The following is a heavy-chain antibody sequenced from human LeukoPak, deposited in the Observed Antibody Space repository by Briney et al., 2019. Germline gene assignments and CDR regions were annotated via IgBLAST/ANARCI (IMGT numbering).Heavy chain of an antibody. CDR3: ARDPPYSSSYNYHKSLSPYYYYYGMDV. V-gene: IGHV1-18*01. CDR1: GYTFTSYG. D-gene: IGHD6-13*01. J-gene: IGHJ6*02. Sequence: GASVKVSCKASGYTFTSYGISWVRQAPGQGLEWMGWISAYNGNTNYAQKLQGRVTMTTDTSTSTAYMELRSLRSDDTAVYYCARDPPYSSSYNYHKSLSPYYYYYGMDVWGQGTTVTVSS. CDR2: ISAYNGNT.